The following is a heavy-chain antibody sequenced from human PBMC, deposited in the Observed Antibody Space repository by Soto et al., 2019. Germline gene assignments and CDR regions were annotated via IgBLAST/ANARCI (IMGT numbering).Heavy chain of an antibody. CDR3: ANGVSGSYYKSYYYYYMDV. CDR1: GFTFSSYA. D-gene: IGHD3-10*01. V-gene: IGHV3-23*01. CDR2: ISGSGGST. Sequence: GGSLRLSCAASGFTFSSYAMSWVRQAPGKGLEWVSAISGSGGSTYYADSVKGRFTISRDNSKNTLYLQMNSLRAEDTAVYYCANGVSGSYYKSYYYYYMDVWGKGTTVTVSS. J-gene: IGHJ6*03.